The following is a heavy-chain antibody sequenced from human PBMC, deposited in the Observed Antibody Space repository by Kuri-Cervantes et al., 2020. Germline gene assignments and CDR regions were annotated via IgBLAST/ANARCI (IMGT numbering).Heavy chain of an antibody. V-gene: IGHV3-23*01. J-gene: IGHJ5*02. D-gene: IGHD3-10*01. Sequence: GESLKISCAASGFTFSSYAMNWVRQAPGKGLEWVSVISCSGGSTYYADSVKGRFTISRDNSKNTLYLQMNSLKTEDTAVYYCTTEYVGGPGFGDQGNWFDPWGQGTLVTVSS. CDR2: ISCSGGST. CDR1: GFTFSSYA. CDR3: TTEYVGGPGFGDQGNWFDP.